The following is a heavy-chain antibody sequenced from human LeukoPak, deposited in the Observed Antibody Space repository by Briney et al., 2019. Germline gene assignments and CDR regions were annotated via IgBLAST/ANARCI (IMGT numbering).Heavy chain of an antibody. CDR3: ARAKDSSDYYSLYYFDD. V-gene: IGHV4-30-4*07. CDR1: GGSISSGPYS. CDR2: IYHSGSA. Sequence: SQTLSLTCTVSGGSISSGPYSWAWIRQPLGKGLEWIGYIYHSGSASYNPSLMSRLTISVDTSKNQFSLKLSSVTAADTAVYYCARAKDSSDYYSLYYFDDWGQGTLVTVSS. J-gene: IGHJ4*02. D-gene: IGHD3-22*01.